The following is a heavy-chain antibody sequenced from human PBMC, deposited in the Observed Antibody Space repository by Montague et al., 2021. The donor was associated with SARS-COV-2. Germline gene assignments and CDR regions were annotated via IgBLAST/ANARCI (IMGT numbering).Heavy chain of an antibody. CDR2: IYPGDSDT. Sequence: QSGAEVKKPGESLKISCKASGYYFTSYWIGWVRQMPGKGLEWMAFIYPGDSDTRYSPSFQGQVTISVDNFINTAYLQWSSLKASDTAMYYCARRKTSGDETRGMDVWGQGTTVTVSS. D-gene: IGHD2-21*02. V-gene: IGHV5-51*01. CDR1: GYYFTSYW. CDR3: ARRKTSGDETRGMDV. J-gene: IGHJ6*02.